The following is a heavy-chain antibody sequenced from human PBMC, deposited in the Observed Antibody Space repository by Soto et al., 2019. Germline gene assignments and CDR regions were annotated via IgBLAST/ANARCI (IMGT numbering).Heavy chain of an antibody. CDR2: VSAGGNMT. J-gene: IGHJ6*02. Sequence: DVQLLESGGHLVQPGGSLRFSCAASGFTFISYALSWFRQAPGRGLEWVSSVSAGGNMTYYSDSVKGGFTISRDNSTNALFLQLNSLRIDDTTLYYCAPCDGRGSGSPAIYSWSGLDLCGQGTTVPVS. CDR3: APCDGRGSGSPAIYSWSGLDL. D-gene: IGHD3-10*01. CDR1: GFTFISYA. V-gene: IGHV3-23*01.